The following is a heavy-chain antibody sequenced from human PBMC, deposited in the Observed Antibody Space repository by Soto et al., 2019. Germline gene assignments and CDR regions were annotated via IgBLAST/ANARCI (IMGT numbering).Heavy chain of an antibody. CDR2: ISISSSYT. V-gene: IGHV3-11*06. J-gene: IGHJ5*02. Sequence: GGSLRLSCAASGFTFSDYYMSWIRQAPGKGLEWVSYISISSSYTNYADSVKGRFTISRDNAKNSLYLQMNSLRAEDTAVYYCASGGIAAAENWFDPWGQGTLVTVSS. CDR1: GFTFSDYY. D-gene: IGHD6-13*01. CDR3: ASGGIAAAENWFDP.